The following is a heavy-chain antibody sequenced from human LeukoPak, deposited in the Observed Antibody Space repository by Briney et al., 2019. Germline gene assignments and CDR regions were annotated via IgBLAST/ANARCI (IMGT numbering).Heavy chain of an antibody. D-gene: IGHD3-22*01. V-gene: IGHV1-2*06. CDR2: INPNSGGT. Sequence: ASVRVSCKAAGHIFTGYSMYRVRQAPGQWLEWTGRINPNSGGTNYAQKFQGRVTMTRDTSISTAYMELSRLRSDDTAVYYCARDLYYDSSGYYSPFDYWGQGTLVTVSS. CDR3: ARDLYYDSSGYYSPFDY. J-gene: IGHJ4*02. CDR1: GHIFTGYS.